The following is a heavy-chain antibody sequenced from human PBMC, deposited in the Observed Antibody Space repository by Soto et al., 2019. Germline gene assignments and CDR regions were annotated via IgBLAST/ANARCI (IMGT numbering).Heavy chain of an antibody. Sequence: LRLSCAASGFTFSDHGMSWVRQAPGKGLEWVSKISGSGGTTYYADSVKGRFTISRDNSKNTLYLQMNGLRAEDTALYYCAKDKGSSWAYSYYGMDVWGQGTTVTVSS. CDR1: GFTFSDHG. V-gene: IGHV3-23*01. D-gene: IGHD6-6*01. CDR2: ISGSGGTT. J-gene: IGHJ6*02. CDR3: AKDKGSSWAYSYYGMDV.